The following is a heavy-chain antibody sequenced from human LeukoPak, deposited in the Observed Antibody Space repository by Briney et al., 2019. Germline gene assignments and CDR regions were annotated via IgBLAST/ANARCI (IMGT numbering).Heavy chain of an antibody. CDR2: INPDGSKT. CDR3: VRGDWGSGY. J-gene: IGHJ4*02. V-gene: IGHV3-74*01. CDR1: GFTLRSQW. D-gene: IGHD7-27*01. Sequence: GGSLRLSCAASGFTLRSQWMHWVRQSPGKGLVWVSLINPDGSKTSYADSVKGRFTISRDNAENTLYLQMNSLGAEDTAVYYCVRGDWGSGYWGQGTLVTVSS.